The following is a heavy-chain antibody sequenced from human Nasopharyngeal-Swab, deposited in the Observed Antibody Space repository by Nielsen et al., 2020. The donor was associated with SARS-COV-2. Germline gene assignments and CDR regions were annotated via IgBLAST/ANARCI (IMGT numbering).Heavy chain of an antibody. J-gene: IGHJ4*02. CDR1: GFSFDNYW. Sequence: GESLKISCAASGFSFDNYWMNWVRQVPGKGLEWVANINQGGSEKYYVDSVKGRFTISRDNAKNSLYLQMNSLRAEDTAVYYCAREGYSSSWSVYYFDYWGQGTLVTVSS. CDR2: INQGGSEK. V-gene: IGHV3-7*01. CDR3: AREGYSSSWSVYYFDY. D-gene: IGHD6-13*01.